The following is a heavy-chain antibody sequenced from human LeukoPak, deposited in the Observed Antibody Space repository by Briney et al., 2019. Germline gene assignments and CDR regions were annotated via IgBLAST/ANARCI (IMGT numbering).Heavy chain of an antibody. CDR2: IYTSGST. D-gene: IGHD3-3*01. Sequence: SQTLSLTCTVSGGSISSGSYYWSWIRQPAGKGLEWIGRIYTSGSTNYNLSLKSRVTISVDTSKNQFSLKLSSVTAADTAVYYCARDDSYYDFWSGSYYYGMDVWGQGTTVTVSS. CDR1: GGSISSGSYY. V-gene: IGHV4-61*02. J-gene: IGHJ6*02. CDR3: ARDDSYYDFWSGSYYYGMDV.